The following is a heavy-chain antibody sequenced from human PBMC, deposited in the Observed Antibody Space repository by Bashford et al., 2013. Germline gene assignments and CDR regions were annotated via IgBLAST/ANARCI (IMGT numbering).Heavy chain of an antibody. CDR3: ARVVVNTFYNYYMDV. J-gene: IGHJ6*03. CDR2: INHFGST. CDR1: SGSISTYY. Sequence: SETLSLTCTVSSGSISTYYWSWIRQPPGKGLEWIGEINHFGSTDYNPSLRGRVTISLDTSKNQFSLRLTSVAAADTAVYYCARVVVNTFYNYYMDVWGTRDHGHRLL. D-gene: IGHD2-21*01. V-gene: IGHV4-34*01.